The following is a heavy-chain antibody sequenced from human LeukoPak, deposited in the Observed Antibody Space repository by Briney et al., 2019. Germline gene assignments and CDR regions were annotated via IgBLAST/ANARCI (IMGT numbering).Heavy chain of an antibody. D-gene: IGHD5-24*01. Sequence: SETLSLTCTVSGVSISSSTYYWVWIRQPPGKGLEWIGSIYNSGSTSYNPSLQSRVTISVDTSNNQFSLKLTSVTAADTAVYFCARHEMAEVGSGLRALHVWGQGTLVAVSS. CDR3: ARHEMAEVGSGLRALHV. J-gene: IGHJ3*01. CDR2: IYNSGST. CDR1: GVSISSSTYY. V-gene: IGHV4-39*07.